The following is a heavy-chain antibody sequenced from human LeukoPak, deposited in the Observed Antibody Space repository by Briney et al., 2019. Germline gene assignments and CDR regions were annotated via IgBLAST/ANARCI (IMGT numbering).Heavy chain of an antibody. Sequence: SETLSLTCAVYGGSFSGYYWSWIRQPPGKGLEWIGEINHSGSTNYNPSLKSRVTISVDTSKNRFSLKLSSVTAADTAVYYCAMGQQLVSDAFDIWGQGTMVTVSS. D-gene: IGHD6-13*01. CDR2: INHSGST. CDR3: AMGQQLVSDAFDI. V-gene: IGHV4-34*01. J-gene: IGHJ3*02. CDR1: GGSFSGYY.